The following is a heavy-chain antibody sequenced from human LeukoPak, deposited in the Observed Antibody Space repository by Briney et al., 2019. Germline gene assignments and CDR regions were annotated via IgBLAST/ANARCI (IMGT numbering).Heavy chain of an antibody. CDR1: GGSISSYY. Sequence: PSETLSLTCTVSGGSISSYYWSWIRQPPGKGLEWIGYIYYSGSTNYNPSLKSRVTISVDTSKNQFSLKLSSVTAADTAVYYCARDSFRDYVWGSYRYTEGAFDIWGQGTMVTVSS. CDR2: IYYSGST. V-gene: IGHV4-59*01. J-gene: IGHJ3*02. CDR3: ARDSFRDYVWGSYRYTEGAFDI. D-gene: IGHD3-16*02.